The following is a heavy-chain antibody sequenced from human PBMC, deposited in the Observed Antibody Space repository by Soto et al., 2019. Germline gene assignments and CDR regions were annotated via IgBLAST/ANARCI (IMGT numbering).Heavy chain of an antibody. CDR2: IDPSASYT. J-gene: IGHJ4*02. V-gene: IGHV5-10-1*01. D-gene: IGHD2-15*01. CDR1: GYSFTGYW. CDR3: ARQVVGYCSGGSCTPFDY. Sequence: EVQLVQSEAEVKKPGESLRISCKGSGYSFTGYWISWVRQMPGKGLEWMGRIDPSASYTNYSPSFQGHVTISADKSISTAYLQWSRLKASDTAMYYCARQVVGYCSGGSCTPFDYWGQGTLVTVSS.